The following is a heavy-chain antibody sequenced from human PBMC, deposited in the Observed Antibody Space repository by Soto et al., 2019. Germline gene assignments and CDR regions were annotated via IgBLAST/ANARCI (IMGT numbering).Heavy chain of an antibody. CDR2: IIPIFGTA. Sequence: SVKVSCKASGGTFSSYAISWVRQAPGQGLEWMGRIIPIFGTANYAQKFQGRVTITADKSTSTAYMELSSLRSEDTAVYYCARDGGVTMFGVVIKDYYGMDVWGQGTTVTVSS. J-gene: IGHJ6*02. CDR1: GGTFSSYA. D-gene: IGHD3-3*01. CDR3: ARDGGVTMFGVVIKDYYGMDV. V-gene: IGHV1-69*06.